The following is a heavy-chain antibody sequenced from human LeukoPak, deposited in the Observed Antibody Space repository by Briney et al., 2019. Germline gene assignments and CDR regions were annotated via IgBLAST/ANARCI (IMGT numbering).Heavy chain of an antibody. D-gene: IGHD3-10*01. V-gene: IGHV4-59*01. CDR3: ARSGSNYVSGNYYSY. CDR2: ISYIGST. Sequence: SETLSLTCTVSGGSISSYYWSWIRQPPGKGLEWIGYISYIGSTNYNPSLKSRVTISVDTSKNQFSLKLSSLTAADTAVYYCARSGSNYVSGNYYSYWGQGTLVTVSP. CDR1: GGSISSYY. J-gene: IGHJ4*02.